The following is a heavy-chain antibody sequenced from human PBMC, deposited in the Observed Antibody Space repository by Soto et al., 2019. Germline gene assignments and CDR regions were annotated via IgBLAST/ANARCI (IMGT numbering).Heavy chain of an antibody. CDR3: AKNLGIDPFGSYGLDV. Sequence: QVELVQSGAEVKKPGSSVKVSCKASGGNFITFAISWVRQAPGQGLEWMGAIIPISSTTKSAHKFQDRVTISADGSSITVHTELRSLKSEDTAIYFCAKNLGIDPFGSYGLDVWGQGTTVTVSS. CDR1: GGNFITFA. V-gene: IGHV1-69*01. CDR2: IIPISSTT. J-gene: IGHJ6*02. D-gene: IGHD7-27*01.